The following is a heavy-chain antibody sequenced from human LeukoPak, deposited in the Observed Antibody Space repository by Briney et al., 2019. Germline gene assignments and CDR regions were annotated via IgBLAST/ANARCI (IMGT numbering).Heavy chain of an antibody. V-gene: IGHV3-53*01. CDR1: GFTVSSNY. CDR2: IYSGGST. Sequence: GGSLRLSCAAYGFTVSSNYMSWVRQAPGKGLEWVSVIYSGGSTYYADSVKGRFTISRDNSKNTLYLQMNSLRAEDTAVYYCARAGIYYGSGSYYSYFDYWGQGTLVTVSS. CDR3: ARAGIYYGSGSYYSYFDY. J-gene: IGHJ4*02. D-gene: IGHD3-10*01.